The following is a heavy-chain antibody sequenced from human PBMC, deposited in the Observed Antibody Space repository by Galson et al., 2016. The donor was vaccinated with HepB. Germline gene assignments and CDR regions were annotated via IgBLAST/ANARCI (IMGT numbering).Heavy chain of an antibody. D-gene: IGHD2-2*01. CDR3: ARGSGYCSSTSCYAGPFEY. Sequence: LSLTCTVSGGSISSGGGYYWNWIRQHPGKGLEWIGYIYHSGNAHYNPSLKSRVTISVDTSKDQFSLKLTSVTAAETAVYYCARGSGYCSSTSCYAGPFEYWGQGTLVTVSS. J-gene: IGHJ4*02. CDR2: IYHSGNA. V-gene: IGHV4-31*03. CDR1: GGSISSGGGYY.